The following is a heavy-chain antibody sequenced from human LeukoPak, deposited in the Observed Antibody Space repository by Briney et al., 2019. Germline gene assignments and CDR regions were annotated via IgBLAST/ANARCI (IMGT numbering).Heavy chain of an antibody. CDR3: ARYYAPRRYNWFDP. V-gene: IGHV4-34*01. D-gene: IGHD3-16*01. CDR2: INHSGST. Sequence: PSETLSLTCAVYGGSFSGYYWSWIRQPPGKGLEWIGEINHSGSTNYNPSLKSRVTISVGTSKNQFSLKLSSVTAADTAVYYCARYYAPRRYNWFDPWGQGTLVTVSS. J-gene: IGHJ5*02. CDR1: GGSFSGYY.